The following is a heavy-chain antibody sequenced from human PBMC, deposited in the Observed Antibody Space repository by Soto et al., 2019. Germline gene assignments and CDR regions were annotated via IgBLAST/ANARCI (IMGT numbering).Heavy chain of an antibody. CDR2: IKSKTDGGTT. CDR3: AAEGSSSVWIFFAY. J-gene: IGHJ4*02. CDR1: GFSFVNAW. V-gene: IGHV3-15*01. Sequence: WGPLRLSCAASGFSFVNAWMRWVRQAPGKGLEWVGRIKSKTDGGTTDYAAPVKGRCAISRDDSENTLYLRMNSLNTEDTAVYHCAAEGSSSVWIFFAYWGQGT. D-gene: IGHD6-19*01.